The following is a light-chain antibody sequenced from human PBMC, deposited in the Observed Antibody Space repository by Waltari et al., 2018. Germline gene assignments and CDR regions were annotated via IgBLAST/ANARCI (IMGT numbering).Light chain of an antibody. CDR2: KVS. Sequence: DVLLTQSPLSLPVALGQTASISCRSSQSLVHSDGETYLNWLHQRPGQSPRRLIYKVSNRDSGVPERFGGRGSGTEFTQKISRVEADDVGMYYCRQGTHWPPWTIGHGTKVESK. CDR3: RQGTHWPPWT. V-gene: IGKV2-30*02. J-gene: IGKJ1*01. CDR1: QSLVHSDGETY.